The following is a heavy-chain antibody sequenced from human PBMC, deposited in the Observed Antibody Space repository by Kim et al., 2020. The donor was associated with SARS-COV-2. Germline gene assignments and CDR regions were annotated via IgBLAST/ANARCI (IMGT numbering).Heavy chain of an antibody. CDR3: AKSLEEEGDSSSISEYFQH. Sequence: GGSLRLSCAASGFTFDDYAMHWVRQAPRKGPEWVSGISWNSGSIGYADSVKGRFTISRDNAKNSLYLQMNSLRAEDTALYYCAKSLEEEGDSSSISEYFQHWGQGTLVTVSS. D-gene: IGHD6-6*01. V-gene: IGHV3-9*01. J-gene: IGHJ1*01. CDR2: ISWNSGSI. CDR1: GFTFDDYA.